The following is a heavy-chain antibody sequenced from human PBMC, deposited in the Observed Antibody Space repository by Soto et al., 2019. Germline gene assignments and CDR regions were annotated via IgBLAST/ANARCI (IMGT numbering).Heavy chain of an antibody. J-gene: IGHJ6*02. CDR2: ISYDGSNK. V-gene: IGHV3-30*18. Sequence: SGGSLRLSCAASGFTFSSYGMHWVRQAPGKGLEWVAVISYDGSNKYYADSVKGRFTISRDNSKNTLYLQMNSLRAEDTAVYYCAKGRSYYDIFRMDVWGQGTTVTVSS. CDR3: AKGRSYYDIFRMDV. CDR1: GFTFSSYG. D-gene: IGHD3-9*01.